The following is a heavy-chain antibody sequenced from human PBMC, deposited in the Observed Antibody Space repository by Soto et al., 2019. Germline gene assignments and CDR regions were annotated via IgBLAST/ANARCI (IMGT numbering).Heavy chain of an antibody. Sequence: QVQLQESGPRLVKPSETLSLTCTVSGGSISPYYWSWIRQPPGRGLEWIGYIYYSGSTNYNPSLKSRVTIXXDXSXXQFSLKLSSVTAADTAVYYCARDIGGYYDSSSYANWGQGTLVTVSS. CDR1: GGSISPYY. V-gene: IGHV4-59*01. J-gene: IGHJ4*01. CDR2: IYYSGST. D-gene: IGHD3-22*01. CDR3: ARDIGGYYDSSSYAN.